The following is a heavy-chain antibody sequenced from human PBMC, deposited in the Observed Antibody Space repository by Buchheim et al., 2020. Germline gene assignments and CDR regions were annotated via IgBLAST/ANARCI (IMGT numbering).Heavy chain of an antibody. CDR2: ISKDGSHK. J-gene: IGHJ6*02. V-gene: IGHV3-30*18. CDR1: GFTFSRYG. CDR3: AKDRYCSSTTCSEGNYGMDV. D-gene: IGHD2-2*01. Sequence: QVQLVESGGGVVQPGGSLRLSCAASGFTFSRYGMHWVRQAPGKRLEWVSLISKDGSHKYYPDSVKDRFTISRANPKSTLYLQMNSLRAEDTAVYYCAKDRYCSSTTCSEGNYGMDVWGQGAT.